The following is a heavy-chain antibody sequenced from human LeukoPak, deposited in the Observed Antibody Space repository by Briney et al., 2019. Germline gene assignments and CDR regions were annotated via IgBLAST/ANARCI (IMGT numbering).Heavy chain of an antibody. V-gene: IGHV1-18*04. CDR3: ARDPAYYYDSSGYYSYRYFDY. D-gene: IGHD3-22*01. CDR2: ISAYNGNT. J-gene: IGHJ4*02. CDR1: GYTFTGYY. Sequence: GASVKVSCKASGYTFTGYYMHWVRQAPGQGLEWMGWISAYNGNTNYAQKLQGRVTMTTDTSTSTAYMELRSLRSDDTAVYYCARDPAYYYDSSGYYSYRYFDYWGQGTLVTVSS.